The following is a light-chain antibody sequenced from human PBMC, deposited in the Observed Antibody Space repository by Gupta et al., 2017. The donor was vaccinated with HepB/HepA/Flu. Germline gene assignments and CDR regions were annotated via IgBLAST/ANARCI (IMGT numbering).Light chain of an antibody. CDR1: QGICSS. Sequence: DIHNTHFPSYPVGSVGDRVTNTCRASQGICSSLSWYQQKPGTAPKLLIYRAFSLQSGVPSRFRGSGSGTDFTLTITCLQPVDSATYFCQQTYGTPYTFGQGSQLEIK. J-gene: IGKJ2*01. CDR3: QQTYGTPYT. CDR2: RAF. V-gene: IGKV1-39*01.